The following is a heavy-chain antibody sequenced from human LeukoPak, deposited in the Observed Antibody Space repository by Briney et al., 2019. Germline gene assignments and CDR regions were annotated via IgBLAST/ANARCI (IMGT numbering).Heavy chain of an antibody. CDR1: GYTLTSYY. J-gene: IGHJ4*02. V-gene: IGHV1-46*01. CDR3: AKDMYSRYYFDY. D-gene: IGHD6-13*01. CDR2: INPSGGST. Sequence: ASVKVSCKASGYTLTSYYMHWVRQAPGQGLEWMGIINPSGGSTSYAQKFQGGVTMTRDTSTSTVYMELGSRRSEDTAVYYCAKDMYSRYYFDYWAREPWSPSPQ.